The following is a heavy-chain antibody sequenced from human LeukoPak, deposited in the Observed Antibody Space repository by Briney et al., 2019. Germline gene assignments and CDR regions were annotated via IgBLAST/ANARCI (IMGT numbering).Heavy chain of an antibody. CDR3: ARGDYDFWSGPFSY. J-gene: IGHJ4*02. V-gene: IGHV1-2*06. CDR2: LNPNSGVT. D-gene: IGHD3-3*01. Sequence: GASVKVSCKASGYTFTGYYMHWVRQAPGQGLGWMGRLNPNSGVTNFAQRFQGRVTMTRDTSISTAYMELSSLRSDDTAVYYCARGDYDFWSGPFSYWGQGTPVTVSS. CDR1: GYTFTGYY.